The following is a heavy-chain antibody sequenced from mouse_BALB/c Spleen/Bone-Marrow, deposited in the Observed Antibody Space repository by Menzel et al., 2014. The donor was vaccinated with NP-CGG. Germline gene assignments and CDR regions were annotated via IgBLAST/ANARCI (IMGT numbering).Heavy chain of an antibody. CDR1: GFTFSSYY. CDR3: ARRGWDGYFDY. D-gene: IGHD4-1*01. Sequence: EVMLVESGGGLVKLGGSLKLSCAASGFTFSSYYMSWVRQTPEKRLELVAAINSNGGSTYYPDTVKGRFTISRDNAKNTLYLQMRSLKSEDTALYYCARRGWDGYFDYWGQGTTLTVSS. V-gene: IGHV5-6-2*01. J-gene: IGHJ2*01. CDR2: INSNGGST.